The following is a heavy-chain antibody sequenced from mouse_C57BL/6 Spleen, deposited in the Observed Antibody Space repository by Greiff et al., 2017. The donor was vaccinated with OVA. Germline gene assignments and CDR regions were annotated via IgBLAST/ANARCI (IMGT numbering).Heavy chain of an antibody. CDR3: ARSTLVAAFAY. V-gene: IGHV1-82*01. CDR2: FSPGDGDT. CDR1: CYAFSSSW. D-gene: IGHD1-1*01. Sequence: VQLQQSGPELVKPGASVKISCKASCYAFSSSWMNWVKQRPGQGLEWIGRFSPGDGDTDYNGKFKGKATLTADKSSSTAYMQLSSLTSEDSAVYFCARSTLVAAFAYWGQGTTLTVSS. J-gene: IGHJ2*01.